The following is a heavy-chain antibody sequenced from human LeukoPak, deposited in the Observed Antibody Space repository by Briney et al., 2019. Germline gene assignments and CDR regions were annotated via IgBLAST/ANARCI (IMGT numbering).Heavy chain of an antibody. CDR3: ARATRRDWGQYYFDY. D-gene: IGHD7-27*01. J-gene: IGHJ4*02. CDR1: GGSFSGYY. CDR2: INHSRTT. Sequence: SETLSLTRAVYGGSFSGYYWSWIRQSPGKGLEWIGEINHSRTTNCNPSLKSRVTISVDTSKNQFSLKLTSVTAADTAVYYCARATRRDWGQYYFDYWGQGTLVTVSS. V-gene: IGHV4-34*01.